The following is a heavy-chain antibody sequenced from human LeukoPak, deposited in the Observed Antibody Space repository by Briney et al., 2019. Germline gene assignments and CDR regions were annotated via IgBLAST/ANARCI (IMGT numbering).Heavy chain of an antibody. V-gene: IGHV3-53*01. CDR3: ARGEGGIVAAGTDF. CDR2: IYSGGST. J-gene: IGHJ4*02. D-gene: IGHD6-13*01. Sequence: GGSLRLSCAASGFAVSSNYMSWVRQAPGRGLEWVSVIYSGGSTYYADSVKGRFTISRDNSKNTLYLQMNSLRAEDTAVYYCARGEGGIVAAGTDFWGQGTLVTVSS. CDR1: GFAVSSNY.